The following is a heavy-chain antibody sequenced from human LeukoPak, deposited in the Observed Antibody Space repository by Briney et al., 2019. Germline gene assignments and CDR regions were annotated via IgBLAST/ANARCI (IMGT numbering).Heavy chain of an antibody. CDR3: AKGAAIDH. CDR1: GFDFNNYA. J-gene: IGHJ4*02. CDR2: MSGTGYHTYYADSDKT. Sequence: GGSLRLSCAASGFDFNNYAMSWVRQGPGKRLEWVSAMSGTGYHTYYADSDKTYYADSVKGRFTISGDNSKSTLYLHMNNLRLEDTAIYYCAKGAAIDHWGQGTLVTVSS. V-gene: IGHV3-23*01.